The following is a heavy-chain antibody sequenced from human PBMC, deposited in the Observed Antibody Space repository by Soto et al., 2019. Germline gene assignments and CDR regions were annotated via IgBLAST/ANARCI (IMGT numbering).Heavy chain of an antibody. CDR3: ARQFGVVPSNWFDP. D-gene: IGHD3-3*01. Sequence: SETLSLTCTFSGGSISRNSYYWVWIRQPPGKGLEWIGSIYFSGSTYYNPSLKSRVTISVDRSKNQFSLKLSSVTAADTTGYYWARQFGVVPSNWFDPWGKGTRVTVAS. CDR1: GGSISRNSYY. J-gene: IGHJ5*02. CDR2: IYFSGST. V-gene: IGHV4-39*01.